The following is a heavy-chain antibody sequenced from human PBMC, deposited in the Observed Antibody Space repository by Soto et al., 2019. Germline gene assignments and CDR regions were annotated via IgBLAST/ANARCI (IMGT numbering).Heavy chain of an antibody. D-gene: IGHD5-18*01. J-gene: IGHJ4*02. CDR3: ARVPPYNYAYYFDY. CDR2: ISASGGST. Sequence: PGGSLRLSCADSGFTFSTSAMNWVRQAPGKGLEWVSGISASGGSTSYADSVKGRFTISRDNSKNTLYLQMNSLRAEDTAVYYCARVPPYNYAYYFDYWGQGTLVTVSS. CDR1: GFTFSTSA. V-gene: IGHV3-23*01.